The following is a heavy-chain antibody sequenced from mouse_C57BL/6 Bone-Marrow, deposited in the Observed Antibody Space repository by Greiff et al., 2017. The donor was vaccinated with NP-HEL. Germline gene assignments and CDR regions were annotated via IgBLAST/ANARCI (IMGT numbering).Heavy chain of an antibody. D-gene: IGHD2-3*01. Sequence: QVQLQQSGAELVRPGTSVKMSCKASGYTFTNYWIGWAKQRPGHGLEWIGDIYPGGGYTNYNEKFKGKATLTADKSSSTAYMQFSSLTSEDSAIYYCAREGYDGYLYYLDYWGKGTTLTVSS. CDR2: IYPGGGYT. J-gene: IGHJ2*01. CDR1: GYTFTNYW. V-gene: IGHV1-63*01. CDR3: AREGYDGYLYYLDY.